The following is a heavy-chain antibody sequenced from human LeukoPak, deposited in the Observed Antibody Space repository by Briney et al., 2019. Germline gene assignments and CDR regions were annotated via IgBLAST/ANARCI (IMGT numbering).Heavy chain of an antibody. CDR2: IYYRGST. V-gene: IGHV4-31*03. Sequence: PSETLSLTCTVSGVSITSGGYYWSWLRQQPGKGLEWIGYIYYRGSTQYNPSLKSRVNISVDTPKNQFSLKVSSVTAEDTAVYYCARTSYSFDYWGQGTLVTVSS. J-gene: IGHJ4*02. CDR1: GVSITSGGYY. D-gene: IGHD3-10*01. CDR3: ARTSYSFDY.